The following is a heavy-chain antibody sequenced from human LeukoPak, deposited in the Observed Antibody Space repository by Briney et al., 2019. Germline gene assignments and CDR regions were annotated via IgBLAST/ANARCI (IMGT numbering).Heavy chain of an antibody. Sequence: PSQTLSLTCTVSGGSISSGGYYWRWIRQHPGKGLEWIGYIYYSGSTYYNPSLKSRVTISVDTSKNQFSLKLSSVTAADTAVYYCARDPVPSGYFDYWGQGTLVTVSS. V-gene: IGHV4-31*03. CDR1: GGSISSGGYY. CDR2: IYYSGST. CDR3: ARDPVPSGYFDY. D-gene: IGHD2-15*01. J-gene: IGHJ4*02.